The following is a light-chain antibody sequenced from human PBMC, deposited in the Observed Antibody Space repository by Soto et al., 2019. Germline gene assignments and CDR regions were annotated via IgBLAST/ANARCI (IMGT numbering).Light chain of an antibody. J-gene: IGLJ1*01. CDR2: EVS. Sequence: QSALTQPPSASGSPGQAVTISCTGTSSDVGDNYVSWYQQHLGKAPKLIIYEVSQRPSGVPDRFSGSKSGSTASLTVSGLQAEDEADYYCSSYAVTNIFVFGTGTKLTVL. CDR3: SSYAVTNIFV. V-gene: IGLV2-8*01. CDR1: SSDVGDNY.